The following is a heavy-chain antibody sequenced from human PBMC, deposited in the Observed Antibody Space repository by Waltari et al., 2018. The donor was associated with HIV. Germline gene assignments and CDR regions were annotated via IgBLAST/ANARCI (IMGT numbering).Heavy chain of an antibody. D-gene: IGHD4-17*01. J-gene: IGHJ4*02. CDR1: GFTFNNYG. CDR2: KWKDGRNK. Sequence: QVQLVESGGGVVQPGRSLRLSCAASGFTFNNYGMHWVRQAPGKGLEGGEVKWKDGRNKYYADSVKGRFTISRDNSKNTVYLQMNSLRAEDTAVYYCARAAYGDYNSFDYWGQGTLATVSS. V-gene: IGHV3-33*01. CDR3: ARAAYGDYNSFDY.